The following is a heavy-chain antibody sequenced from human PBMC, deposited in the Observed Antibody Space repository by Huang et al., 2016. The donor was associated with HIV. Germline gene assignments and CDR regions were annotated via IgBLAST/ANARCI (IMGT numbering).Heavy chain of an antibody. Sequence: EVQLVQSGAEVKKPGESLKISCKASGYTFTNYWIVWMRQKSGKGLEWVGIIYPCDSDTRDSPSFQGQVTISAVKSINTAYLQWSSLKASDTATYYCARIEVPAAYYYMDVWGKGTTVTVYS. CDR3: ARIEVPAAYYYMDV. J-gene: IGHJ6*03. V-gene: IGHV5-51*03. CDR1: GYTFTNYW. CDR2: IYPCDSDT. D-gene: IGHD2-2*01.